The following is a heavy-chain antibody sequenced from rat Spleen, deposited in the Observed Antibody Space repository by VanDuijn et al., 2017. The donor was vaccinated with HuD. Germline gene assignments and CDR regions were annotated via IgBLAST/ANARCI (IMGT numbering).Heavy chain of an antibody. J-gene: IGHJ2*01. CDR1: GFSLTSYS. CDR2: MWSGGST. D-gene: IGHD1-11*01. V-gene: IGHV2-15*01. Sequence: QVQLKESGPGLVQPSETLSLTCTVSGFSLTSYSVSWVRQPSGKGPEWMGRMWSGGSTAYNSALKSRLSISRDTSKSQVFLKRNSLQTEDTAIYYCAREGSGGFDYWGQGVMVTVSS. CDR3: AREGSGGFDY.